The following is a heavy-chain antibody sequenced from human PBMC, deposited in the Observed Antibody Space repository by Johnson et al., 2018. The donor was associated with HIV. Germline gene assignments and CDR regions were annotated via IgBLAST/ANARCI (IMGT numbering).Heavy chain of an antibody. J-gene: IGHJ3*02. CDR2: ISSSGSTI. CDR1: GFTFSDYY. Sequence: QVQLVESGGGLVKPGGSLRLSCAASGFTFSDYYMSWIRQAPGKGLEWVSYISSSGSTIYYADSVKGRFTISRDNSKNTLYMQMNSLRADDTAVYYCAKERRAPRAFDIWGQGTMVTVSS. CDR3: AKERRAPRAFDI. V-gene: IGHV3-11*04.